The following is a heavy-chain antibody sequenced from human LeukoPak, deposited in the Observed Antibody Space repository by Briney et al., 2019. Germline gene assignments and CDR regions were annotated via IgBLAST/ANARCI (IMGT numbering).Heavy chain of an antibody. J-gene: IGHJ3*02. D-gene: IGHD2-2*01. CDR2: ISGSGGST. Sequence: ETLSLTCTVSGYSISSGYYWGWIRQPPGKGLEWVSAISGSGGSTYYADSVKGRFTISRDNSKNTLYLQMNSLRAEDTAVYYCAKDIVVVPAARAFDAFDIWGQGTMVTVSS. CDR1: GYSISSGYY. CDR3: AKDIVVVPAARAFDAFDI. V-gene: IGHV3-23*01.